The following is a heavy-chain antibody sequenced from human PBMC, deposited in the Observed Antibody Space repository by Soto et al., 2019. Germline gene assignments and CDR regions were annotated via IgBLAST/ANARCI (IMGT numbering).Heavy chain of an antibody. CDR1: GGSLSGYH. J-gene: IGHJ5*02. Sequence: XTLSLPCGVYGGSLSGYHWNWIRQSPGQGLEWIGEINHSGTTKYNPSIESRINLSVDTSKKQSSLKMFSVTAADTAIYYCARGWRFDPWGQGTQGTVSS. CDR3: ARGWRFDP. CDR2: INHSGTT. V-gene: IGHV4-34*01.